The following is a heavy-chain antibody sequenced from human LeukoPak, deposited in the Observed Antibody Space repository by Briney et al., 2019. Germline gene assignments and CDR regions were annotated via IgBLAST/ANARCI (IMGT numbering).Heavy chain of an antibody. V-gene: IGHV3-21*01. CDR3: ARIDTAMVTDY. D-gene: IGHD5-18*01. J-gene: IGHJ4*02. CDR1: GFTFSSYS. CDR2: ISSSSYI. Sequence: KPGGSLRLSCAASGFTFSSYSMNWVRQAPGKRLEWVSSISSSSYIYYADSVKGRFTISRDNAKNSLYLQMNSLRAEDTAVYYCARIDTAMVTDYWGQGTLVTVSS.